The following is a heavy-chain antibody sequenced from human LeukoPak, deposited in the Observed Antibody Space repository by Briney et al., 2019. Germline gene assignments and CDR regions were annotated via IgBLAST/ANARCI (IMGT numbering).Heavy chain of an antibody. Sequence: GGSLRLSCAASGFTFNNFWMSWVRQAPGKGLEWVANIKQDGSEKYYVDSVKGRFTISRDNAKNSLYLQMNSLRAEDTAFYYCARGLMGGYPYFENWGQGTLVTVSS. CDR3: ARGLMGGYPYFEN. J-gene: IGHJ4*02. CDR2: IKQDGSEK. D-gene: IGHD3-22*01. CDR1: GFTFNNFW. V-gene: IGHV3-7*03.